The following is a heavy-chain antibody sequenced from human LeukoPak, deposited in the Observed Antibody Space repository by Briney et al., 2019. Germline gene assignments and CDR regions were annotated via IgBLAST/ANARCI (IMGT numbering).Heavy chain of an antibody. CDR1: GYRFTTPW. CDR2: IDPSDSDT. V-gene: IGHV5-51*01. Sequence: GESLKISFKGSGYRFTTPWIGWVRPMPGKGLEWMGTIDPSDSDTRYSTYFEGQITISVDKSISTASLQWTSRKASDTAMYYCARRVGNTWTWHFDYWGQGTLVTASS. CDR3: ARRVGNTWTWHFDY. J-gene: IGHJ4*02. D-gene: IGHD1-26*01.